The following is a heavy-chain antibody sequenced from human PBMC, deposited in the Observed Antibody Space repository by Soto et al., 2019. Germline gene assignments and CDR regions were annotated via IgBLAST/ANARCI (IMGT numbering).Heavy chain of an antibody. CDR3: AKDRGLVLSFYFDY. CDR1: GFTFDDYA. CDR2: ISWNSGSI. V-gene: IGHV3-9*01. Sequence: EVQLVESGGGLVQPGRSLRLSCAASGFTFDDYAMHWVRQAPGKGLEWVSGISWNSGSIGYADSVKGRFTISRDNAKNSLYLQTDSLRAEDTALYYCAKDRGLVLSFYFDYWGQGTLVTVSS. D-gene: IGHD6-19*01. J-gene: IGHJ4*02.